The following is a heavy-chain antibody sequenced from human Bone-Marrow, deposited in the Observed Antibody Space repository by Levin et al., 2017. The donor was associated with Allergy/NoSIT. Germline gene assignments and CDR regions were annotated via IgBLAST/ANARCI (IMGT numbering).Heavy chain of an antibody. J-gene: IGHJ4*02. Sequence: SQTLSLPCSVSGASVPSGSYHWNWIRQPPGKGLEWIGCIFDTGTTNYNPSLESRLTMSIDTSNNQFSVRLPSVTAADTAVYYCARSSLTVGQLFDWGQGILVTVSS. CDR3: ARSSLTVGQLFD. D-gene: IGHD2-2*01. CDR1: GASVPSGSYH. V-gene: IGHV4-61*01. CDR2: IFDTGTT.